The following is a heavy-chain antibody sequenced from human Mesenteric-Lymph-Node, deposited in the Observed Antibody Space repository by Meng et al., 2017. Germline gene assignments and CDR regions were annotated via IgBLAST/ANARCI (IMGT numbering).Heavy chain of an antibody. V-gene: IGHV3-66*02. CDR2: IYSGGST. D-gene: IGHD3-16*01. Sequence: GESLKISCAASGFAVSTSYMSWVRQAPGKGLEWVSVIYSGGSTYYADSVKGRFTISRDNSKNTLYLQMNSLGAEDTAVYYCAKDFEGGFDYWGQGTLVTVSS. CDR3: AKDFEGGFDY. CDR1: GFAVSTSY. J-gene: IGHJ4*02.